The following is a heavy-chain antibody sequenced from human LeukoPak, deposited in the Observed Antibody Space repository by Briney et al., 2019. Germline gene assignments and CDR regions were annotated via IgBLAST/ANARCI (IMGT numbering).Heavy chain of an antibody. CDR2: ISGSGGST. J-gene: IGHJ4*02. Sequence: GGSLRLSCAASGFTFSSYAMSWVRQAPGKGLEWVSAISGSGGSTYYADSVKGRFTISRDNSKNTLYLQMKSLRAVDTAVYYCAKGPYGSGKIDYWGQGTPVTVSS. D-gene: IGHD3-10*01. CDR1: GFTFSSYA. CDR3: AKGPYGSGKIDY. V-gene: IGHV3-23*01.